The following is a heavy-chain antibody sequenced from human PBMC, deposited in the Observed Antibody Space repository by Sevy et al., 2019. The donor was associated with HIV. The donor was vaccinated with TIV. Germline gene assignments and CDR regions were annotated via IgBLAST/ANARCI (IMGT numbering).Heavy chain of an antibody. V-gene: IGHV3-11*01. Sequence: GGCLRLSCAASGFTFSDYNMICIRQAPGRGLEWISYIRSTGDTIYYADSVKGRFTISRDNAKNSLYLQMNSLTAGDTAVYYCARVFGFGFVGATPDYWGQGTMVTVSS. J-gene: IGHJ4*02. CDR3: ARVFGFGFVGATPDY. D-gene: IGHD1-26*01. CDR1: GFTFSDYN. CDR2: IRSTGDTI.